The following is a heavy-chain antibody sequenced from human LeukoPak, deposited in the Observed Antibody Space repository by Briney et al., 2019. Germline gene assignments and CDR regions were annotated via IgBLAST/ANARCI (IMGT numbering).Heavy chain of an antibody. Sequence: SETLSLTCTVSGGSISSYYWSWIRQPAGKGLEGIRRIYTSGSTNYNPSLKSRVTMSVDTSKNQFSLKLSSVTAADTAVYYCARDASYDFWSGVFDYWGQGTLVTVSS. V-gene: IGHV4-4*07. CDR2: IYTSGST. D-gene: IGHD3-3*01. CDR3: ARDASYDFWSGVFDY. CDR1: GGSISSYY. J-gene: IGHJ4*02.